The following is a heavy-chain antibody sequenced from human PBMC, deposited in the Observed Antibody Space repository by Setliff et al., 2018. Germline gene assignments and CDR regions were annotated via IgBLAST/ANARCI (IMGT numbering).Heavy chain of an antibody. CDR2: IRQDGSEK. Sequence: PGGSLRLSCAASGFTFRRDWMSWVRQAPGKGLEWVANIRQDGSEKYYVDSVRGRFTISRDNAKNSLYLQMNSLRVEDTALYYCARDLQGSGDYVVDYWGQGTLVTVSS. CDR3: ARDLQGSGDYVVDY. J-gene: IGHJ4*02. D-gene: IGHD4-17*01. CDR1: GFTFRRDW. V-gene: IGHV3-7*01.